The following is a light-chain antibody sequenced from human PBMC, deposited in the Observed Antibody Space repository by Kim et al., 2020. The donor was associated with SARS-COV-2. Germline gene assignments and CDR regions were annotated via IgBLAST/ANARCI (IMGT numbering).Light chain of an antibody. Sequence: EIVMTQSPATLSVSPGERATLSCRASQSVSSSLAWYQQKPGQAPRLLIYGASTRATGIPARFSGSGSGTEFTLTINSLQSEDFAVYYCQQYNKWPPWTFGQGTKVDIK. CDR2: GAS. V-gene: IGKV3-15*01. CDR3: QQYNKWPPWT. CDR1: QSVSSS. J-gene: IGKJ1*01.